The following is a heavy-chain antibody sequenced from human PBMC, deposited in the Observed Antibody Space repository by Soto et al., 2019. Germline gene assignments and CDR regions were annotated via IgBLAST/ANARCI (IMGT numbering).Heavy chain of an antibody. CDR1: GGSLSSGDSF. D-gene: IGHD6-19*01. CDR3: ARLTAVAGTADF. J-gene: IGHJ4*01. CDR2: IYYSGNT. Sequence: QVQLQESGPGLVKPSQTLSLTCTVSGGSLSSGDSFWGWIRQSPERGLEWIGYIYYSGNTYYNPSLKSRLTISMDTSKNQCSLRLSSVTAADTAVYYCARLTAVAGTADFWGQGTLVIVSS. V-gene: IGHV4-30-4*01.